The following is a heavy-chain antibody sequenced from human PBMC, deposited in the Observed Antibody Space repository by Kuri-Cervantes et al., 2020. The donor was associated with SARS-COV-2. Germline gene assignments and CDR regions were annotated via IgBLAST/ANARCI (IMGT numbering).Heavy chain of an antibody. CDR2: IYHSGST. D-gene: IGHD3-22*01. Sequence: SETLSLTCAVSGGSISSGGYSWSWIRQPPGKGLEWIGYIYHSGSTYYNPSLKTRVTISVDRSKNQFSLKLSSVTAADTAVYYCARGKWLSAYYYYYYGMDVWGQGTTVTVSS. J-gene: IGHJ6*02. CDR3: ARGKWLSAYYYYYYGMDV. CDR1: GGSISSGGYS. V-gene: IGHV4-30-2*01.